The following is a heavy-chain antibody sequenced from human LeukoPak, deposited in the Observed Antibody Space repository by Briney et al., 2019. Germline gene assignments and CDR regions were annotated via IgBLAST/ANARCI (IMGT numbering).Heavy chain of an antibody. D-gene: IGHD7-27*01. CDR2: ISYDGSNK. V-gene: IGHV3-30-3*01. CDR1: GFTFSSYA. CDR3: ARDGDQRGAFDI. J-gene: IGHJ3*02. Sequence: GGSLRLSCAASGFTFSSYAMHWVRQAPGKGLEWVAVISYDGSNKYYADSVKGRFTISRDNSKNTLYLQMNSLRAEDTAVYYCARDGDQRGAFDIWGQGTMVTVSS.